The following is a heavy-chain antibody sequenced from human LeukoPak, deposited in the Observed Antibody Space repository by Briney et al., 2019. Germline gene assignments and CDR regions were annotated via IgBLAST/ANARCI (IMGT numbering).Heavy chain of an antibody. Sequence: GGSLRLSCAASGFTFSSYGMHRVRQAPGKGLEWVAVISYDGSNKYYADSVKGRSTISRDNSKNTLYLQMNSLRAEDTAVYYCAKDQGPYDYVWGSYRSARGNWFDPWGQGTLVTVSS. CDR1: GFTFSSYG. J-gene: IGHJ5*02. CDR3: AKDQGPYDYVWGSYRSARGNWFDP. V-gene: IGHV3-30*18. D-gene: IGHD3-16*02. CDR2: ISYDGSNK.